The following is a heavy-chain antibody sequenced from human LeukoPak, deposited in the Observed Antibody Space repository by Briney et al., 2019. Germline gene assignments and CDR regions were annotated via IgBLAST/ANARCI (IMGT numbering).Heavy chain of an antibody. Sequence: PGGSLRLSCAVSGFTVSSNYMSWVRQAPGKGLEWVSAISGSGGSTYYADSVKGRFTISRDNSKNTLYLQMNSLRAEDTAVYYCAKMTKLEPFGGFFDYWGQGTLVTVSS. J-gene: IGHJ4*02. CDR1: GFTVSSNY. CDR2: ISGSGGST. D-gene: IGHD3-16*01. V-gene: IGHV3-23*01. CDR3: AKMTKLEPFGGFFDY.